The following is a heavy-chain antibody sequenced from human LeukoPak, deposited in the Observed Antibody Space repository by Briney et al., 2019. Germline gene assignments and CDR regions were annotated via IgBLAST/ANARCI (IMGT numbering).Heavy chain of an antibody. CDR2: IYPGDSGT. J-gene: IGHJ4*02. Sequence: GESLKISCKGSGYSFTSYWIGWVRQMPGKGLEWMGIIYPGDSGTRYSPSFQGQVTISADKSMSTAYLQWSSLKASDTAMYYCGRINYVDTAMVTGFYFDYWGQGTLVTVSS. D-gene: IGHD5-18*01. CDR1: GYSFTSYW. V-gene: IGHV5-51*01. CDR3: GRINYVDTAMVTGFYFDY.